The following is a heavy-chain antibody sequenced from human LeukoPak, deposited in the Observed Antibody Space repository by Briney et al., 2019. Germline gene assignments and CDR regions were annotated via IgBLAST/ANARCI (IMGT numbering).Heavy chain of an antibody. D-gene: IGHD3-10*01. CDR2: ISSSSSTI. CDR1: GFTFSSYS. V-gene: IGHV3-48*01. CDR3: ARESMVRGVPIDY. Sequence: GGSLRLSCAASGFTFSSYSMNWVRQAPEKGLEWVSYISSSSSTIYYADSVKGRFTISRGNAKNSLYLQMNSLRAEDTAVYYCARESMVRGVPIDYWGQGTLVTVSS. J-gene: IGHJ4*02.